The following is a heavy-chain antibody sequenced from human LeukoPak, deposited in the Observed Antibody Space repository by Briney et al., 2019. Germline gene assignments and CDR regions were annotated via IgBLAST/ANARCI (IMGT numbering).Heavy chain of an antibody. V-gene: IGHV1-8*03. CDR1: GYTFTSYD. D-gene: IGHD3-3*01. J-gene: IGHJ5*02. Sequence: ASVKVSCKASGYTFTSYDINWVRQATGQGLEWMGWMNPNSGNTGYAQKFQGRVTITRNTSISTAYMELSSLRSEDTAVYYCARGPARYDFWSAPRYWFDPWGQGTLVTVSS. CDR3: ARGPARYDFWSAPRYWFDP. CDR2: MNPNSGNT.